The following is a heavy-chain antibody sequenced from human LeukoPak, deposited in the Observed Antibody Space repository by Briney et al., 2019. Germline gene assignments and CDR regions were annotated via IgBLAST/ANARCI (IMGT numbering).Heavy chain of an antibody. V-gene: IGHV4-59*12. CDR1: GGSISSYY. D-gene: IGHD3-22*01. CDR2: IYYTGST. CDR3: ARDLGPNYSHSRAAFDI. J-gene: IGHJ3*02. Sequence: SETLSLTCTVSGGSISSYYWSWIRQPPGTGLEWIGFIYYTGSTNYNPSLKSRVTISVDTSKNQFSLKLSSVTAADTAVYYCARDLGPNYSHSRAAFDIWGQGTMVTVSS.